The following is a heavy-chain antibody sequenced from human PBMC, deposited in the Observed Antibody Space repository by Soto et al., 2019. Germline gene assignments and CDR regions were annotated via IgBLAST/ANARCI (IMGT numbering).Heavy chain of an antibody. D-gene: IGHD4-17*01. J-gene: IGHJ4*02. CDR2: IKSKTDGGTT. CDR1: GFTFSNAW. CDR3: TTGRSYGDPYYFDY. Sequence: GGSLRLSCAASGFTFSNAWMSWVRQAPGKGLEWVGRIKSKTDGGTTDYAAPVKGRFTISRDDSKNTLYLQMNSLKTEDTAVYYCTTGRSYGDPYYFDYWGQGTLVTVSS. V-gene: IGHV3-15*01.